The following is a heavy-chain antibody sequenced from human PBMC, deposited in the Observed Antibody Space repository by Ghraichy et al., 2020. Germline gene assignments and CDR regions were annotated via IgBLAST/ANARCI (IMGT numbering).Heavy chain of an antibody. D-gene: IGHD3-10*01. CDR1: GFAFSSYD. J-gene: IGHJ2*01. V-gene: IGHV3-23*05. CDR2: IGRSASDT. Sequence: LSLTCVASGFAFSSYDMTYDMTWVRQAPGKGLEWVSAIGRSASDTTYADSVKGRFTVLRDNYKNTLYLQMSSLRVEDTATYYCAKSRGNWYFDLWGRGTLVTVSS. CDR3: AKSRGNWYFDL.